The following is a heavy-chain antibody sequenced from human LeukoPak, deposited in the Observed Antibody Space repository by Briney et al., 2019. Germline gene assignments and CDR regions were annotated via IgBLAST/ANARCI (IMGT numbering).Heavy chain of an antibody. J-gene: IGHJ4*02. D-gene: IGHD3-16*01. CDR1: GGSISSYY. V-gene: IGHV4-59*01. Sequence: SETLSLTCAVSGGSISSYYWSWIRQPPGKGLEWIGYIYYSGSTNYNPSLKSRVTISVDTSKNQFSLKLSSVTAADTAVYYCARGKPYDYVWGSYGTGFDYWGQGTLVTVSS. CDR3: ARGKPYDYVWGSYGTGFDY. CDR2: IYYSGST.